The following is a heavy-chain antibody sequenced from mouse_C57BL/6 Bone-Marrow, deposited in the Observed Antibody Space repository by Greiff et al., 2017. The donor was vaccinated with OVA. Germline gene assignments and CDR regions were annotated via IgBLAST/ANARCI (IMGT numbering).Heavy chain of an antibody. Sequence: VKLMESGAELVRPGASVKLSCKASGYTFTDYYINWVKQRPGQGLEWIARIYPGSGNTYYNEKFKGKATLTADKSSSTAYMQLSSLTSEDSAVYFWARSGGDYYGRYYYAMDYWGQGTSVTVSA. CDR2: IYPGSGNT. V-gene: IGHV1-76*01. J-gene: IGHJ4*01. D-gene: IGHD1-1*01. CDR3: ARSGGDYYGRYYYAMDY. CDR1: GYTFTDYY.